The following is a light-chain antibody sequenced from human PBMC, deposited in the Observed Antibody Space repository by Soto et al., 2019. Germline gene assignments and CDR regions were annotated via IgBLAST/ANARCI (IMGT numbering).Light chain of an antibody. Sequence: SYELTQPPSVSVAPGKTASVACGGSNIGSKSVHWYQKKSGQAPVLVMYYDSDRPSGIPARFSVSNSGNTSTLPIGRVEAGDEADYYCQVLTISSGHVLFDGCTQLTVL. CDR1: NIGSKS. J-gene: IGLJ7*01. V-gene: IGLV3-21*01. CDR2: YDS. CDR3: QVLTISSGHVL.